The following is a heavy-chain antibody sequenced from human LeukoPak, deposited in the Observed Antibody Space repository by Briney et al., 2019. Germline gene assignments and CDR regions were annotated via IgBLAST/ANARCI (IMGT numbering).Heavy chain of an antibody. V-gene: IGHV4-4*07. Sequence: SETLSLTCSVSGGSITGFYWTCLRQPAGKGLEWIGRIYSGGSTNYNPPLKSRVTISVDTSKNQFSLKLSSVTAADTAVYYCATGRDADSARGYYDMDVWGQGTTVPVSS. CDR3: ATGRDADSARGYYDMDV. J-gene: IGHJ6*02. CDR2: IYSGGST. CDR1: GGSITGFY. D-gene: IGHD5-24*01.